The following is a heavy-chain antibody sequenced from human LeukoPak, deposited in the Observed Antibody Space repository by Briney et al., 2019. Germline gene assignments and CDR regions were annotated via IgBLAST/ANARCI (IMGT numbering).Heavy chain of an antibody. CDR1: GGSISSGDYY. J-gene: IGHJ4*02. V-gene: IGHV4-30-4*08. D-gene: IGHD6-19*01. Sequence: SQTLSLTCTVSGGSISSGDYYWSWIRQPPGKGLEWIGYIYYSGSTYYNPSLKSRVTISVDTSKNQLSLKLSSVTAADTAVYYCARVSTSYSSGWSGVDYWGQGTLVTVSS. CDR2: IYYSGST. CDR3: ARVSTSYSSGWSGVDY.